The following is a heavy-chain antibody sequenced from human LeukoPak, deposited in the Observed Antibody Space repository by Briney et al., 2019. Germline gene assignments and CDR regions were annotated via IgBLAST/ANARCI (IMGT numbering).Heavy chain of an antibody. J-gene: IGHJ3*01. D-gene: IGHD1-26*01. Sequence: GGSLRLSCAASGFSFGSDAMDWVRQAPGKGLEWVSTITSSGASTLYADSVKGRFTISRDNSKNTLSLQMNSLGGEHTSVYYWAKGGATILDAFDLWGHGTMVTVSS. CDR3: AKGGATILDAFDL. V-gene: IGHV3-23*01. CDR2: ITSSGAST. CDR1: GFSFGSDA.